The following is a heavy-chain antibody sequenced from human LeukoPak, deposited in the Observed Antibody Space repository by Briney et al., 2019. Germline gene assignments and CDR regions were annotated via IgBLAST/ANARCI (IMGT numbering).Heavy chain of an antibody. CDR3: ARDPHSGYGSDY. V-gene: IGHV4-31*03. J-gene: IGHJ4*02. D-gene: IGHD5-12*01. Sequence: ASETLSLTCTVSGDSISSAGYYWSWIRQHPGKGLEWIGYIYYGGSAYYNPSLKSRVTISLDTSKNQFSLKVNSVTATDTAVYYCARDPHSGYGSDYWGQGTLVTVSS. CDR2: IYYGGSA. CDR1: GDSISSAGYY.